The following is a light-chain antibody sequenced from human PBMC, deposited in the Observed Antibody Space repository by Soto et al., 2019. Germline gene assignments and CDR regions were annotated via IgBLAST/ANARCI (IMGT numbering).Light chain of an antibody. CDR3: QQYGSSPT. CDR1: QSVSSSY. CDR2: GAS. J-gene: IGKJ2*01. Sequence: EIVLTQSPGTLSLSPGERATLSCRASQSVSSSYLAWYQQKPGQAPRLLIYGASSRATGIPDRFSGSGSGTDFTLTISRLDHEDFAVYYCQQYGSSPTFGQGTKLEIK. V-gene: IGKV3-20*01.